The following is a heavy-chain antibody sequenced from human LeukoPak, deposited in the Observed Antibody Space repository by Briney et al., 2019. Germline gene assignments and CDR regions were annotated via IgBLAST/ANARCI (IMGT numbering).Heavy chain of an antibody. J-gene: IGHJ4*02. V-gene: IGHV3-74*01. CDR2: ISTDGSFT. Sequence: GGSLRLSCAASGFTFSSYWMHWVRQGPEKGLVWVARISTDGSFTSYADSVKGRFTISRDNAKNTLYLQMNSLRDEGTAVYYCARGYGTVWGQGTLVAVSS. D-gene: IGHD5-18*01. CDR3: ARGYGTV. CDR1: GFTFSSYW.